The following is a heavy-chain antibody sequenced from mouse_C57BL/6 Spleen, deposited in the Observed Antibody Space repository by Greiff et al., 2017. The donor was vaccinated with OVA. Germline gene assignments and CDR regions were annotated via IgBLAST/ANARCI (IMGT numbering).Heavy chain of an antibody. CDR1: GFTFSDYG. CDR3: ARAHYYGGFAY. Sequence: EVKLVESGGGLVKPGGSLKLSCAASGFTFSDYGMHWVRQAPEKGLAWVAYISSGSSTIYYADTVKGRFTISRDNAKNTLFLQMTSLRSEDTAMYYCARAHYYGGFAYWGQGTLVTVSA. CDR2: ISSGSSTI. J-gene: IGHJ3*01. V-gene: IGHV5-17*01. D-gene: IGHD1-2*01.